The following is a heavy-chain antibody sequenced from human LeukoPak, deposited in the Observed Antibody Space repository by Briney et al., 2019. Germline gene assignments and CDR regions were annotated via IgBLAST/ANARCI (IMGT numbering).Heavy chain of an antibody. D-gene: IGHD3-3*01. CDR3: ARDQYDTWSRRGNFDS. CDR2: IKLDGSEK. J-gene: IGHJ4*02. V-gene: IGHV3-7*03. Sequence: PGGSLRLSCVASGFTFGKYWMSWVRQAPGKGLEWVANIKLDGSEKSYVDSVKGRFTTSRDNTKNSLYLQMNSLRAEDTAVLYCARDQYDTWSRRGNFDSWGQGTLVIVSS. CDR1: GFTFGKYW.